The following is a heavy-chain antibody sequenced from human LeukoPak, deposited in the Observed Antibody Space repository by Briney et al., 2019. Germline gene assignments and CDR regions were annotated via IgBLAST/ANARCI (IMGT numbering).Heavy chain of an antibody. CDR2: ISWNSGSI. CDR1: GFTFDDYA. D-gene: IGHD3-22*01. Sequence: PGGSLRLSCAASGFTFDDYAMHWVRQAPGKGLQWVSGISWNSGSIGYADSVKGRFTISRDNAKNSLYLQMNSLRAEDTALYYCAKGVCGSGYCVFDIWGQGTMVTVSS. CDR3: AKGVCGSGYCVFDI. J-gene: IGHJ3*02. V-gene: IGHV3-9*01.